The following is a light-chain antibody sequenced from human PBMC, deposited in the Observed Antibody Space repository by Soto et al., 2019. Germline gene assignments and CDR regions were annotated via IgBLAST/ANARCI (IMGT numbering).Light chain of an antibody. Sequence: QSVLTQPPSVSGAPGQRVTISCTGSSSNIGAGYDVHWYQQLPGTAPKLLVYGYNNRPSGVPDRFSVSKSGTSASLTITGLQTEDEADYYCQSYDSSLSAWAFGGGTKLTVL. J-gene: IGLJ2*01. V-gene: IGLV1-40*01. CDR2: GYN. CDR3: QSYDSSLSAWA. CDR1: SSNIGAGYD.